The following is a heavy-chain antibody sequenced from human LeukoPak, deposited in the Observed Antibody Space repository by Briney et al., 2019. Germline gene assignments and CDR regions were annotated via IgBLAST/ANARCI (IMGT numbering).Heavy chain of an antibody. Sequence: GGSLRLSCTASGFTFSNSAMNWVRQAPGKGLEWVSFITGSGESTYYADSVKGRFTISRDNSKNTLYLQMNSLRAEDTAVYYCAKGELGSTKGFDCWGQGTLVTVSS. D-gene: IGHD1-26*01. CDR2: ITGSGEST. CDR3: AKGELGSTKGFDC. V-gene: IGHV3-23*01. CDR1: GFTFSNSA. J-gene: IGHJ4*02.